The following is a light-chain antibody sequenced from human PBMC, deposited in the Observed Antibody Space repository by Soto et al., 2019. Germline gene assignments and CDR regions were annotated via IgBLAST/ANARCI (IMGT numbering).Light chain of an antibody. CDR3: QQYNSYAWT. CDR1: QSISSW. J-gene: IGKJ1*01. CDR2: DAS. V-gene: IGKV1-5*01. Sequence: DIQMTQSPSTLSASAGDRVTITCRASQSISSWLAWYQQKPGKAPNLLIYDASSLESGVPSRFSGSGSGTEFTVTISSLQADDFATYYCQQYNSYAWTFSQGTKVEI.